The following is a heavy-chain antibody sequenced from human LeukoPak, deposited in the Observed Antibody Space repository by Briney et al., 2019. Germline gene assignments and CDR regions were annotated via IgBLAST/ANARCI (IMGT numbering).Heavy chain of an antibody. D-gene: IGHD6-13*01. J-gene: IGHJ5*02. Sequence: GGSLRLSCAASGFTFSSYWMYWVRQAPGKGLVWVSRINSDGSTTTYADSVKGRFTISRDNARNSPYLQMNSLRAEDTAVYYCARARSSWYRRAYNWFDPWGQGTLVTVSS. CDR1: GFTFSSYW. CDR3: ARARSSWYRRAYNWFDP. V-gene: IGHV3-74*01. CDR2: INSDGSTT.